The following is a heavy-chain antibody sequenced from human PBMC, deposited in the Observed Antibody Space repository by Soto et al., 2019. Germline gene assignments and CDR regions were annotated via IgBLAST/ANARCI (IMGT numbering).Heavy chain of an antibody. CDR2: IYSGGGT. V-gene: IGHV3-66*01. D-gene: IGHD4-17*01. CDR3: ATRMTTAPY. CDR1: LFVVSDNY. Sequence: EERLVQSGGGLVQPGGSLRLSCAASLFVVSDNYMSWVRQAPGKGLEWVALIYSGGGTDYAESVKGRFTISRDKSKNTLYLQRNSLKAEDTGIYYCATRMTTAPYWGQGTVVTVSS. J-gene: IGHJ4*02.